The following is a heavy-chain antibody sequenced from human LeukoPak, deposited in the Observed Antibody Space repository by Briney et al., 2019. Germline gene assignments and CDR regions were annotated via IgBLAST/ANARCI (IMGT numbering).Heavy chain of an antibody. D-gene: IGHD6-13*01. J-gene: IGHJ4*02. CDR2: ILYDGSNK. V-gene: IGHV3-30-3*01. CDR1: GFTFSSYA. CDR3: AKDRYSGLNTIDY. Sequence: GGSLRLSCAASGFTFSSYAMHCVRQAPGKGLEWVAVILYDGSNKYYADSVKGRFTISRDNSKNTLYLQMNSLRAEDTAVYYCAKDRYSGLNTIDYWGQGTLVTVSS.